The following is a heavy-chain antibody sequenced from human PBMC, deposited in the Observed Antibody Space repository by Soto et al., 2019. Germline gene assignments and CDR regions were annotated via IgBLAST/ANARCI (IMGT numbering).Heavy chain of an antibody. J-gene: IGHJ4*01. Sequence: PVGFLRLSCAASDFTFSNAGINWVLQAPGKGLEWVGRIKRKTHGGTTDFAAPVKGRFAISRDDSKNMVYLQMNSLKTEDTGIYYSTTDSYSTMIVVRLDYWGHGTLVTVSS. V-gene: IGHV3-15*07. D-gene: IGHD3-22*01. CDR1: DFTFSNAG. CDR3: TTDSYSTMIVVRLDY. CDR2: IKRKTHGGTT.